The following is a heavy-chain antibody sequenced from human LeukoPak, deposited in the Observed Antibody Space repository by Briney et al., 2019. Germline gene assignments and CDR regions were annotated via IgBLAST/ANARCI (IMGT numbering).Heavy chain of an antibody. CDR1: GGSISSYY. CDR2: IYYSGST. Sequence: SSETLSLTCTVSGGSISSYYWSWIRQPPGKGLEWIGYIYYSGSTNYNPPLKSRVTISVDTSKNQFSLKLSSVTAADTAVYYCARQGIVGAVGAFDIWGQGTMVTVSS. CDR3: ARQGIVGAVGAFDI. D-gene: IGHD1-26*01. J-gene: IGHJ3*02. V-gene: IGHV4-59*08.